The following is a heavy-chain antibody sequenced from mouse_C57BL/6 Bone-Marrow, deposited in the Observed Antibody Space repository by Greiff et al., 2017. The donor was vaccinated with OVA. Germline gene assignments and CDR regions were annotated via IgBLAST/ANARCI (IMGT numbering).Heavy chain of an antibody. V-gene: IGHV14-4*01. Sequence: EVQLQQSGAELVRPGASVKLSCTASGFNIKDDYMHWVKQRPEQGLEWIGWIYPENGDTEYASKFQGKATITADTSSNTAYLQLSSLTSEDTAVYYCTTLRGFAYWGQGTLVTVSA. CDR3: TTLRGFAY. J-gene: IGHJ3*01. D-gene: IGHD1-1*01. CDR2: IYPENGDT. CDR1: GFNIKDDY.